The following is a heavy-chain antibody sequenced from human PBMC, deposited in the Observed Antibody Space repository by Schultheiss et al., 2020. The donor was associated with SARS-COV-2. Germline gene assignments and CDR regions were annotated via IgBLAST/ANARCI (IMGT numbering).Heavy chain of an antibody. CDR2: INHSGGT. CDR3: ARDYDILTGYYISETY. Sequence: SETLSLTCAVYGGSFSGYYWSWIRQPPGKGLEWIGEINHSGGTNYNSSLKSRVTISVDTSKNQFSLKLSSVTAADTAVYYCARDYDILTGYYISETYWGQGTLVTVSS. V-gene: IGHV4-34*01. CDR1: GGSFSGYY. J-gene: IGHJ4*02. D-gene: IGHD3-9*01.